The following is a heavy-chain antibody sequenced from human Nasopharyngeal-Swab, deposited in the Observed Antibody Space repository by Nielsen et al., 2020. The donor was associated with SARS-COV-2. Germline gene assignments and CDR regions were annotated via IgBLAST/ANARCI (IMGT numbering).Heavy chain of an antibody. Sequence: SETLYLTCAVYGGSFSGYYWSWIRQPPGKGLEWIGEINHSGSTNYNPSLKSRVNISVDTSKNQFSLKLSSVTAADTAVYYCARTRYSYGFFTTGRGGYMDVWGKGTTVTVSS. CDR3: ARTRYSYGFFTTGRGGYMDV. J-gene: IGHJ6*03. CDR1: GGSFSGYY. CDR2: INHSGST. V-gene: IGHV4-34*01. D-gene: IGHD5-18*01.